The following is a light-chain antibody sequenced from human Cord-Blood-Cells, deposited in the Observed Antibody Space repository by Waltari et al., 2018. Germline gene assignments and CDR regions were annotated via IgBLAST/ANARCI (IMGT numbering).Light chain of an antibody. CDR2: DAS. Sequence: IVLTQSPAPLSLSPGERATLSCRASQRVSTSLAWYQHKPGQDPRLLIYDASNRATCIPARFSGSGSGTDFTLTISSLEPEDFAVYYCQQRSNWPRLTFGGGTKVEIK. CDR3: QQRSNWPRLT. CDR1: QRVSTS. V-gene: IGKV3-11*01. J-gene: IGKJ4*01.